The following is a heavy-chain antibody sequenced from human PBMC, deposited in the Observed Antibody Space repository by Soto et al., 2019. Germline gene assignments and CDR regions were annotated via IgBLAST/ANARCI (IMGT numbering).Heavy chain of an antibody. J-gene: IGHJ4*02. V-gene: IGHV4-59*08. CDR2: IYYSGST. CDR3: AGSITIFGVDY. Sequence: SETLSLTCTVSGGSISSYYWSWIRQPPGKGLEWIGYIYYSGSTNYNPSLKSRVTISVDTSKNQFSLKLSSVTAADTAVYYCAGSITIFGVDYWGQGTLVTVSS. CDR1: GGSISSYY. D-gene: IGHD3-3*01.